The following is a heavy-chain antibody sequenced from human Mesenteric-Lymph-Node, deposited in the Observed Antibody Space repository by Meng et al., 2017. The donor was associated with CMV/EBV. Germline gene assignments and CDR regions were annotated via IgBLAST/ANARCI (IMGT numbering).Heavy chain of an antibody. Sequence: GESLKISCAASGFTFTTYAMHWVRQTPGKGLEWVAFIRYDGSIKYYADSVKGRFTISRDNSKNTLYLQMNSLRAEDTALYYCAKGYYDSSDYWDYWGQGSLVTVSS. CDR2: IRYDGSIK. D-gene: IGHD3-22*01. CDR3: AKGYYDSSDYWDY. CDR1: GFTFTTYA. V-gene: IGHV3-30*02. J-gene: IGHJ4*02.